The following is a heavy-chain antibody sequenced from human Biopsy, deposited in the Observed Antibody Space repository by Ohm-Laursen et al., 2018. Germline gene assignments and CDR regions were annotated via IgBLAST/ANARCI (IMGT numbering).Heavy chain of an antibody. CDR3: GRAVRNQLLTDP. V-gene: IGHV1-8*01. J-gene: IGHJ5*02. CDR1: GYTFTSYD. CDR2: LNPVSGNS. D-gene: IGHD1-7*01. Sequence: ASVKDSCKASGYTFTSYDITWGRQASGQGPEWIGWLNPVSGNSNFGQKFRGRVTVTSDTSISTAYMELSGLTSDDTATYYCGRAVRNQLLTDPWGQGTLVTVTS.